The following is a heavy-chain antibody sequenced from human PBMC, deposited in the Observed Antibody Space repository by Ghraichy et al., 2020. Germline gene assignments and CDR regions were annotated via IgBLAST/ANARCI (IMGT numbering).Heavy chain of an antibody. V-gene: IGHV4-61*08. CDR1: GGSVSSAAYY. D-gene: IGHD4-17*01. CDR3: ARTTVAKFDP. CDR2: IYNGVNT. Sequence: SETLSLTCPVSGGSVSSAAYYWSWIRQPPGKGLEWIGYIYNGVNTRYKPSLKSRVTISIDTSKNQFSLKLDSVTAADTAVYYCARTTVAKFDPWGQGTLVTVSS. J-gene: IGHJ5*02.